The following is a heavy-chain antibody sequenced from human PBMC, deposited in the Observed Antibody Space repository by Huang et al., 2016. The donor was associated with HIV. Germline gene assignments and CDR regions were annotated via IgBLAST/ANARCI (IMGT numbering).Heavy chain of an antibody. CDR1: GDSVRSHY. CDR3: VRDEGRLAVGGIDNWFDP. J-gene: IGHJ5*02. V-gene: IGHV4-59*02. D-gene: IGHD6-19*01. Sequence: QVRLQESGPRLVKPSETLSLSCTVSGDSVRSHYWGWIRHPPGKGLEWIGNVYHSGTTKYNPSLKSRTTISGDTSKNGFSLNITSVSAADTAVYFCVRDEGRLAVGGIDNWFDPWGQGALVTVSS. CDR2: VYHSGTT.